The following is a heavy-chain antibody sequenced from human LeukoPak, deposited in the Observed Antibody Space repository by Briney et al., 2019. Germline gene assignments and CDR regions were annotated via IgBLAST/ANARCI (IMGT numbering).Heavy chain of an antibody. CDR3: ARGGGAFMITFGGVIVT. J-gene: IGHJ4*02. CDR2: ISSSSSYI. CDR1: GFTFSSYS. D-gene: IGHD3-16*02. V-gene: IGHV3-21*01. Sequence: PGGSLRLSCAASGFTFSSYSMNWVRQAPGKGLEWVSSISSSSSYIYYADSVKGRFTISRDNAKNSLYLQMNSLRAEDTAVYYCARGGGAFMITFGGVIVTWGQGTLVTVSS.